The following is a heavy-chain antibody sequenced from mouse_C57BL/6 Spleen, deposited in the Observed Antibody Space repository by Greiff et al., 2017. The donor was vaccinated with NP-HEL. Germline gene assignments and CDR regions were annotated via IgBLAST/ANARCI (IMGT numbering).Heavy chain of an antibody. CDR1: GFTFSDYG. J-gene: IGHJ4*01. CDR2: ISNLAYSI. D-gene: IGHD2-4*01. Sequence: EVQGVESGGGLVQPGGSLKLSCAASGFTFSDYGMAWVRQAPRKGPEWVAFISNLAYSIYYADTVTGRFTISRENAKNTLYLEMSSLRSEDTAMYYCARVPPIYYDYDGAMDYWGQGTSVTVSS. CDR3: ARVPPIYYDYDGAMDY. V-gene: IGHV5-15*01.